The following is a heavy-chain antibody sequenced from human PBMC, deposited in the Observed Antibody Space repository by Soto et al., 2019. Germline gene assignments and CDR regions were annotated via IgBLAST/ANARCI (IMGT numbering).Heavy chain of an antibody. CDR1: GYSFTSYW. Sequence: LGESLKISCKGSGYSFTSYWIGWVRQMPGKGLEWMGIIYPGDSDTRYSPSFQGQVTISADKSISTAYLQWSSLKASDTAMYYCARRDAARPDYYYGMDVWGQGTTVTVSS. D-gene: IGHD6-6*01. J-gene: IGHJ6*02. CDR3: ARRDAARPDYYYGMDV. V-gene: IGHV5-51*01. CDR2: IYPGDSDT.